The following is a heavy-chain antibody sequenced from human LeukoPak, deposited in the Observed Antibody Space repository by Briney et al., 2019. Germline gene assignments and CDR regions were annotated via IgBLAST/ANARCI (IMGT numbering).Heavy chain of an antibody. D-gene: IGHD3-9*01. V-gene: IGHV1-18*01. CDR2: ISAYNGNT. CDR1: GYTFTNYG. Sequence: ASVKVSCKASGYTFTNYGISWVRQAPGQGLEWMGWISAYNGNTNYAQKLQGRVTMTTDTSTSTAYMELRSLRSDDTAVYYCARDPYDILTGYYRRAFDIWGQGTMVTVSS. CDR3: ARDPYDILTGYYRRAFDI. J-gene: IGHJ3*02.